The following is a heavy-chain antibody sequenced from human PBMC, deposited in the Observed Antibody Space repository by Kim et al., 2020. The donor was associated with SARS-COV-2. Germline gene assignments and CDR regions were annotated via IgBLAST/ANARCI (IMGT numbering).Heavy chain of an antibody. D-gene: IGHD3-22*01. V-gene: IGHV3-30*04. Sequence: GGSLRLSCAASGFTFSSYAMHWVRQAPGKGLEWVAVISYDGSNKYYADSVKGRFTISRDNSKNTLDLQMNSLRAEDTAVYYCARDKAPGYYDSSGYYYAPKGYYYYGMDVWSQGTTVTVSS. J-gene: IGHJ6*02. CDR1: GFTFSSYA. CDR2: ISYDGSNK. CDR3: ARDKAPGYYDSSGYYYAPKGYYYYGMDV.